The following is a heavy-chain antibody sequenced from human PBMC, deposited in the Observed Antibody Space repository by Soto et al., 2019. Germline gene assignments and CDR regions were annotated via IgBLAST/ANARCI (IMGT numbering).Heavy chain of an antibody. J-gene: IGHJ5*01. CDR1: GGSFSGYY. D-gene: IGHD3-10*01. V-gene: IGHV4-34*01. CDR2: ISHRGSI. Sequence: ETLSLTCAVYGGSFSGYYWNWIRQSPGEGLEWIGEISHRGSINYNPSLKSRVTISVDTSKNQFSLRLTSVTAADTAVYYCARNSYFGSRRRIDWFDSWGQGTLVTVSS. CDR3: ARNSYFGSRRRIDWFDS.